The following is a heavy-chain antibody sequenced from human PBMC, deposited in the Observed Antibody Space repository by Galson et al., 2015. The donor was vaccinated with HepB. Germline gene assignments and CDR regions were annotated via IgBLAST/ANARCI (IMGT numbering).Heavy chain of an antibody. V-gene: IGHV1-2*02. CDR3: ARGEDYGDS. D-gene: IGHD1-26*01. Sequence: SVKVSCKASGYTFTDYYMHWVRQAPGQGLEWMGWINPNSGGTNYAQKFQGRVTMTKDTSISTAYMELSRLTSDDTAVYYCARGEDYGDSWGQGTLVTVSS. J-gene: IGHJ4*02. CDR2: INPNSGGT. CDR1: GYTFTDYY.